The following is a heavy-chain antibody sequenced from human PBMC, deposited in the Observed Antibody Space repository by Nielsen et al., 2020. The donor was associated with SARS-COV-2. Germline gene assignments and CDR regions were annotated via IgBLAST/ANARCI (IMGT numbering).Heavy chain of an antibody. Sequence: SETLSLTCTVSGGSISSYYWSWIRQPPGKGLEWIGYIYYSGSTNYNPSLKSRVTIPVATSKNQFSLKLSSVTAADTAVYYCARSSSWYDYYYYGMDVWGQGTTVTVSS. V-gene: IGHV4-59*13. CDR1: GGSISSYY. J-gene: IGHJ6*02. CDR2: IYYSGST. CDR3: ARSSSWYDYYYYGMDV. D-gene: IGHD6-13*01.